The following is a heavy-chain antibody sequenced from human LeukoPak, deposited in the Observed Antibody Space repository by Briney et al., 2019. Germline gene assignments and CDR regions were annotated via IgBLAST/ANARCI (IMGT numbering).Heavy chain of an antibody. CDR1: GGSFSGYY. CDR2: INHSGST. Sequence: PSETLSLTCAVYGGSFSGYYWSWIRQPPGKGLEWIGEINHSGSTNYNPSLKSRVTMSVDTSENQFSLKLSSVTAADTAVYYCARGRSGYYRTLPYHFDYWGQGTLVTVSS. J-gene: IGHJ4*02. D-gene: IGHD3-3*01. CDR3: ARGRSGYYRTLPYHFDY. V-gene: IGHV4-34*01.